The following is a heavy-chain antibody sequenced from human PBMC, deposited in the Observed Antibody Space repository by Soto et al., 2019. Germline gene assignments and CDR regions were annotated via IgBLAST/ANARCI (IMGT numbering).Heavy chain of an antibody. J-gene: IGHJ6*02. CDR3: AKDQGDIVVVPAAEYYYYGMDV. V-gene: IGHV3-30*18. CDR2: ISYDGSNK. Sequence: QVQLVESGGGVVQPGRSLRLSCAASGFTFSSYGMHWVRQAPGKGLEWVAVISYDGSNKDYADSVKGRFTISRDNSKNTLYLQMNGLRAEDTAVYYCAKDQGDIVVVPAAEYYYYGMDVWGQGTTVTVSS. CDR1: GFTFSSYG. D-gene: IGHD2-2*01.